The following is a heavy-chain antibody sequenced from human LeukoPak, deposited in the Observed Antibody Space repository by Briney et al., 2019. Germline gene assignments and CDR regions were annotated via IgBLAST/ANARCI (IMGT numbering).Heavy chain of an antibody. V-gene: IGHV4-59*01. J-gene: IGHJ4*02. CDR3: ARADRYSGFDRHFDY. CDR2: IYDSVST. D-gene: IGHD5-12*01. Sequence: PSETLSLTCTVSGGSISSYYWSWIRQPPGKGLEWIGYIYDSVSTKYNPSLKSRVTISVDTSKNQLSLRLSSVTAADTAVYYCARADRYSGFDRHFDYWGQGTLVTVSS. CDR1: GGSISSYY.